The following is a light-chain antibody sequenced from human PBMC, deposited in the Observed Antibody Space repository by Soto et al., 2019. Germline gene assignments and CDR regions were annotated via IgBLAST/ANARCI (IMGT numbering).Light chain of an antibody. CDR1: QSISSN. CDR3: QQRSNWPPT. V-gene: IGKV3-11*01. J-gene: IGKJ5*01. CDR2: RTS. Sequence: EIVMTQSPATLSVSPGERATLSCRASQSISSNLAWYQQKPGQAPRLLMFRTSSRATGFPARFSGSGSGTDFTLTISSLEPEDFAVYYCQQRSNWPPTCGQGTRLEI.